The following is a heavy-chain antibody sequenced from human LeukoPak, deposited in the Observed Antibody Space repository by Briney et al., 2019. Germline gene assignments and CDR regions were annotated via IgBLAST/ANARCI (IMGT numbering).Heavy chain of an antibody. D-gene: IGHD5-12*01. Sequence: GESLKISCKGSGYSFTSYWIGWVRQVPGKGLEWMGIIYPGDSDTRYSPSFQGQVTISADKSISTAYLQWSSLKASDTAMYYCARHIKIVATITPPYYYYYGMDVWGQGTTVTVSS. V-gene: IGHV5-51*01. CDR3: ARHIKIVATITPPYYYYYGMDV. J-gene: IGHJ6*02. CDR2: IYPGDSDT. CDR1: GYSFTSYW.